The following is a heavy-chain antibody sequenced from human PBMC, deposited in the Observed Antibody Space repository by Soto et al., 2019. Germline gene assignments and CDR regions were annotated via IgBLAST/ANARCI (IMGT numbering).Heavy chain of an antibody. CDR3: PRDLKDGYIDY. Sequence: GGSLRLSCAASGFTFSSYEMNWVRQAPGKGLEWVSYISSSGSTIYYADSVKGRFTISRDNAKNSLYLQMNSLRAEDTAVYYCPRDLKDGYIDYWGQGTLVTVSS. J-gene: IGHJ4*02. CDR1: GFTFSSYE. CDR2: ISSSGSTI. V-gene: IGHV3-48*03.